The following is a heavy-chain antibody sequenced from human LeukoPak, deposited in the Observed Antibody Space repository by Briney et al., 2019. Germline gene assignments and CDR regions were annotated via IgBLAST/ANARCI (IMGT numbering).Heavy chain of an antibody. Sequence: ASVKVSCKAFGYGFTSYYIHWVRQAPGQGLEWMGIINPSVGGTTYARKFQGRVTMTRDTSTSTVYMEPSSLRSEDTAVYYCARHGSGRYYPAEGRVDYWGQGTLVTVSS. D-gene: IGHD3-10*01. CDR2: INPSVGGT. CDR3: ARHGSGRYYPAEGRVDY. J-gene: IGHJ4*02. V-gene: IGHV1-46*03. CDR1: GYGFTSYY.